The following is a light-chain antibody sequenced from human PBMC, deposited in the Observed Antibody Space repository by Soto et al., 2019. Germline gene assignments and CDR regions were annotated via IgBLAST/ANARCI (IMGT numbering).Light chain of an antibody. CDR1: SSNVGISA. CDR2: YDD. Sequence: QSVLTQPPSVSAAPRQRVTISCSGSSSNVGISAVNWYRQLPGKAPKLLIYYDDLLPSGVSDRFSASKSGTSASLAISGLQSEDEADYYCAAWDDSLKGWVFGGGTQLTVL. J-gene: IGLJ3*02. V-gene: IGLV1-36*01. CDR3: AAWDDSLKGWV.